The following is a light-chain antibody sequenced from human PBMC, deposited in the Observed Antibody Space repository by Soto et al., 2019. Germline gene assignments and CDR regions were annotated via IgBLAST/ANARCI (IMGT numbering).Light chain of an antibody. J-gene: IGLJ3*02. CDR3: NSYTTISTWV. Sequence: QSALTQPASVSGSPGQSITISCTGTSSDVGGYNYVSWYQHHPGKAPKLMIHEVSNRPSGVSNRFSGSKSGNTASLTISGLQAEDEADYYCNSYTTISTWVFGGGPKLTVL. CDR1: SSDVGGYNY. V-gene: IGLV2-14*01. CDR2: EVS.